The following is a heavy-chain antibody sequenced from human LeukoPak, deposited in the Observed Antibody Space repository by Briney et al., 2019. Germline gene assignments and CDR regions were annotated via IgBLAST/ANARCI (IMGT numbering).Heavy chain of an antibody. Sequence: GGSQRLFCAASGFTFSSYEMHWVRHAPGEGLECVSSISSSGSTIYYADSVRGRFTISRDNARMYLQIHSLRVEDTAIYYCARAWPMATYWFFDLWGRGTLVTVSS. CDR2: ISSSGSTI. D-gene: IGHD5-24*01. J-gene: IGHJ2*01. CDR1: GFTFSSYE. CDR3: ARAWPMATYWFFDL. V-gene: IGHV3-48*03.